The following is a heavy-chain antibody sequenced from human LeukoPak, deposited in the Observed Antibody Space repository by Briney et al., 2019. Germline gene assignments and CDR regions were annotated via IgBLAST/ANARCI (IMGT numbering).Heavy chain of an antibody. CDR2: INHSGST. Sequence: SETLSLTCAVYGGSFSGYYWSWIRQPPGKGLEWIGEINHSGSTNYNPSPKSRVTISVDTSKNQFSLKLSSVTAADTAVYYCARVYCSGGSCYSIYYYYYYYMDVWGKGTTVTVSS. CDR3: ARVYCSGGSCYSIYYYYYYYMDV. D-gene: IGHD2-15*01. V-gene: IGHV4-34*01. J-gene: IGHJ6*03. CDR1: GGSFSGYY.